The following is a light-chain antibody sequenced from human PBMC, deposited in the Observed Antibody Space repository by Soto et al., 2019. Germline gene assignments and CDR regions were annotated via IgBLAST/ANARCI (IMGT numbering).Light chain of an antibody. CDR3: QQRSNWPPLT. Sequence: EIVLTQSPATLSLSPGERATLSCRASQSVRSYLAWYQQKPGQAPRLLIYDASNRATGIPARFSGSGSGTDVTLTISSLEPEDFAVYYGQQRSNWPPLTFGGWTKVEIK. J-gene: IGKJ4*01. V-gene: IGKV3-11*01. CDR2: DAS. CDR1: QSVRSY.